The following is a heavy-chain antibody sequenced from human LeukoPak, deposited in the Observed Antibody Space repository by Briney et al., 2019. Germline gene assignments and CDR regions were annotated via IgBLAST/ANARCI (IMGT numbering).Heavy chain of an antibody. D-gene: IGHD6-19*01. J-gene: IGHJ5*02. CDR3: AREGIAVAVLYNWFDP. V-gene: IGHV3-21*01. CDR1: GFTFSSYS. CDR2: ISSSSSYI. Sequence: GGSLRLSCAASGFTFSSYSMNWVRQAPGKGLEWVSSISSSSSYIYYADSVKGRFTISRDNAKNSLYLQMNSLRAEDTAVYYCAREGIAVAVLYNWFDPSGQGTLVTVSS.